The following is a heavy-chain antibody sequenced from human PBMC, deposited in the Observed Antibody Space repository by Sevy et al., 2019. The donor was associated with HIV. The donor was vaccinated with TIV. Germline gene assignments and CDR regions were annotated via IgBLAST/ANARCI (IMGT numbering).Heavy chain of an antibody. J-gene: IGHJ4*02. CDR2: ISSSSSYI. CDR1: GFTSSSYS. D-gene: IGHD6-19*01. Sequence: GGSLRLSCAASGFTSSSYSMNWVRQAPGKGLEWVSSISSSSSYIYYADSVKGRFTISRDNAKNSLYLQMNSLRAEDTAVYYCARDRIAVAGTNYFDYWGQGTLVTVSS. V-gene: IGHV3-21*01. CDR3: ARDRIAVAGTNYFDY.